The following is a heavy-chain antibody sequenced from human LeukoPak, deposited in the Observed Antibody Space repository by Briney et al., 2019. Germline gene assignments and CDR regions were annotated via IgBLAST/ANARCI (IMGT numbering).Heavy chain of an antibody. J-gene: IGHJ4*02. CDR2: IYYSGST. D-gene: IGHD5-12*01. Sequence: SETLSLTCTVSGGSISSGGYYWSWIRQHPGKGLEWIGYIYYSGSTYYNPSLKSRVTISVDTSKNQFSLKLSSVTAADTAVYYCARDSIVATGVYYFDYWGQGTLVTVSS. CDR1: GGSISSGGYY. V-gene: IGHV4-31*03. CDR3: ARDSIVATGVYYFDY.